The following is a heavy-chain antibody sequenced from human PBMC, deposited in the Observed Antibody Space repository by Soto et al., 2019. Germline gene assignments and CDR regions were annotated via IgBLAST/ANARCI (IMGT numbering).Heavy chain of an antibody. J-gene: IGHJ4*02. CDR1: GYTFTSYG. CDR2: ISAYNGNT. Sequence: ASVKVSCKASGYTFTSYGISWVRQAPGQGLEWMGWISAYNGNTNYAQKLQGRVTMTTDTSTSTAYMELRSLRSDDTAVYYCARWDDYYGSGSFFDYWGQGTLVTVSS. D-gene: IGHD3-10*01. V-gene: IGHV1-18*01. CDR3: ARWDDYYGSGSFFDY.